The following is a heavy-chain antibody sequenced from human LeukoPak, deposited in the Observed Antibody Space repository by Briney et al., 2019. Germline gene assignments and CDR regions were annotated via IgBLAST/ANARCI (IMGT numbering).Heavy chain of an antibody. D-gene: IGHD3/OR15-3a*01. CDR2: TYYRSKWYN. V-gene: IGHV6-1*01. Sequence: SQTLSLTCAISGDSVTSGRAAWNWIRQSPSRGLEWLGRTYYRSKWYNDYTFSVKSRITINPDTSKNQFSLQLNSVTPEDTAVYYCARDMDWNFDYWGQGALVTVSS. CDR1: GDSVTSGRAA. CDR3: ARDMDWNFDY. J-gene: IGHJ4*02.